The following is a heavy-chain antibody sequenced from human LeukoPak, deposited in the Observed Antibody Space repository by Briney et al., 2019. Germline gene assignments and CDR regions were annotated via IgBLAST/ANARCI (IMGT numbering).Heavy chain of an antibody. CDR2: IYYSGST. CDR3: ARSPVRIAAPGRGFDY. J-gene: IGHJ4*02. Sequence: KCSETLSLTCNVSGGSISTYYWSWIRQPPGKGLEWIGYIYYSGSTNYNPSLKSRVTISVDTSKSQFPLKLSSVTAADTAVYYCARSPVRIAAPGRGFDYWGQGTLVTVSS. V-gene: IGHV4-59*01. CDR1: GGSISTYY. D-gene: IGHD6-13*01.